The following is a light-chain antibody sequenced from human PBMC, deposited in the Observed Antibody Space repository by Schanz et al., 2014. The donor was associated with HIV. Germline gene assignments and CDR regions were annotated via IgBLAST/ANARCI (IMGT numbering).Light chain of an antibody. CDR3: QQYNDWPPIT. Sequence: ETVLTQSPGTLSLSPGERATLSCRASQSVSRNYVAWYQQKPGQAPRLFIYGASSRATGIPDRFSGSGSGTEFTLTISSLQSEDFAVYYCQQYNDWPPITFGQGTRLEIK. CDR2: GAS. V-gene: IGKV3D-15*01. J-gene: IGKJ5*01. CDR1: QSVSRN.